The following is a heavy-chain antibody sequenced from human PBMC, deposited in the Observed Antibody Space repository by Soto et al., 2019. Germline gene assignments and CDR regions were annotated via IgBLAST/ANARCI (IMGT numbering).Heavy chain of an antibody. J-gene: IGHJ4*02. CDR2: TTSDGARI. Sequence: QVQLVESGGGVVQPGRSLRLSCAASGFAFSTYGMHWVHQAPGKGLEWVAVTTSDGARINYADSVKGRFTISRDNSRTTLYLQMNSLRIDDTAVYYCARKNPGREWELQDYWGQGTLVTVSS. CDR1: GFAFSTYG. V-gene: IGHV3-30*03. D-gene: IGHD1-26*01. CDR3: ARKNPGREWELQDY.